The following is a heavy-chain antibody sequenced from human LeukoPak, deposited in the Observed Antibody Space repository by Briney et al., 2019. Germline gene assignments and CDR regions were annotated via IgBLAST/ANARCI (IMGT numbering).Heavy chain of an antibody. CDR1: GGSISSYY. D-gene: IGHD1-1*01. V-gene: IGHV4-59*08. CDR3: ATTPHDDAFDI. Sequence: SETLSLTCSVSGGSISSYYWSWIRQPPEKGLEWIGYISYSGTTNYNPSLKSRVAISVDTSKNQFSLKLSSVTAADTAVYYCATTPHDDAFDIWGQGTMVTVSS. J-gene: IGHJ3*02. CDR2: ISYSGTT.